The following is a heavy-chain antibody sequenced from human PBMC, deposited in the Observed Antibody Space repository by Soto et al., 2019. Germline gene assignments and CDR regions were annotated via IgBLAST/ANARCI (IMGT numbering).Heavy chain of an antibody. J-gene: IGHJ5*02. CDR1: GYTLTHYA. V-gene: IGHV1-3*01. Sequence: GPSVKVSCKASGYTLTHYAIHWVRHAPGQRLEWMGFINAGSGNTKYSQTFQGRLTFTKDTSASTAYMDLSSLRSEDTAIYYCARGLAAGGAWGQGTLVPVFS. D-gene: IGHD6-13*01. CDR3: ARGLAAGGA. CDR2: INAGSGNT.